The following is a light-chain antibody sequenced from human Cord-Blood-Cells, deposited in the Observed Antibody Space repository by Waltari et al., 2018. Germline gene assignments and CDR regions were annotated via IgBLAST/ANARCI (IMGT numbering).Light chain of an antibody. CDR2: GNS. CDR3: QSYDSSLRV. J-gene: IGLJ3*02. V-gene: IGLV1-40*01. Sequence: QSVLTQPPSVSGAPGQRVTISCTGSSSNIGAGYDVHWYQQLPGTAPKLLIYGNSNLPSGVPDRFSGSKSGTSASLAITGLQAEDEADYYCQSYDSSLRVFGGGTKLTVL. CDR1: SSNIGAGYD.